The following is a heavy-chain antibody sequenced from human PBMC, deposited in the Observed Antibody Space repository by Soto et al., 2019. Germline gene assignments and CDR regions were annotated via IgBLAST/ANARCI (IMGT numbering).Heavy chain of an antibody. CDR3: AREFSNSPDDFGS. Sequence: QVHLQESGPGQVKPSETLSLICTVSGGSVNSDNFYWSWIRQPPGRGLEWIGYSYYTRSTNYNPSLKSRVTISIDTSRNQFSLKLSSVTAADTAVYYCAREFSNSPDDFGSWGPGSLVIVSS. D-gene: IGHD6-6*01. V-gene: IGHV4-61*01. CDR1: GGSVNSDNFY. J-gene: IGHJ4*02. CDR2: SYYTRST.